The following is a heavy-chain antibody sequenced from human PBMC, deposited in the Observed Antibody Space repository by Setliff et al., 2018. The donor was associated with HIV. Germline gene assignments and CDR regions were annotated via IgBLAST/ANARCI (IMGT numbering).Heavy chain of an antibody. D-gene: IGHD2-2*01. CDR2: ISYDGSNK. J-gene: IGHJ4*02. V-gene: IGHV3-30*04. Sequence: GGSLRLSCAASGFTFSSYTMNWVRQAPGKGLEWVAVISYDGSNKYYADSVKGRFSLSRDNSKNTLYLQMNSLRAEDTAVYYCAKDSRNITSCCGENWGQGTLVTVSS. CDR3: AKDSRNITSCCGEN. CDR1: GFTFSSYT.